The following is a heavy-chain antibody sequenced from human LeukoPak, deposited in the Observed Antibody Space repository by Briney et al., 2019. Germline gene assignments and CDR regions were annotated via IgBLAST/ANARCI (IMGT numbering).Heavy chain of an antibody. CDR2: IDPSGGST. Sequence: ASVKVSFTTSGYTFTIFHMHWVRQAPGQGLEWMGMIDPSGGSTTYAQNFQGRVTMTRDTSTNTFYMELSSLRFDDTAIYFCARGHSFRGGYVSRWLDPWGQGTLVTVSS. J-gene: IGHJ5*02. D-gene: IGHD3-10*01. V-gene: IGHV1-46*01. CDR3: ARGHSFRGGYVSRWLDP. CDR1: GYTFTIFH.